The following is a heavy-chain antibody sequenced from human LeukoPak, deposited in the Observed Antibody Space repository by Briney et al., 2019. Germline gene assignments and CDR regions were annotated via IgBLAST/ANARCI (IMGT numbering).Heavy chain of an antibody. D-gene: IGHD5-18*01. Sequence: GESLKISCKGSGYSFTSYWIGWVRQMPGKGLGWMGIIYPGDSDTRYSPSFQGQVTISADKSISTAYLQWSSLKASDTAMYYCARQYSYGYRSNWFDPWGQGTLVTVSS. CDR3: ARQYSYGYRSNWFDP. CDR1: GYSFTSYW. CDR2: IYPGDSDT. J-gene: IGHJ5*02. V-gene: IGHV5-51*01.